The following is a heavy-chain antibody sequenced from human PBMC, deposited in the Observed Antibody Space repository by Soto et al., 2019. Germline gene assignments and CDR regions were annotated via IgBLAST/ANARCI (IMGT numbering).Heavy chain of an antibody. Sequence: SVKVSCKASGGTFSSYAISWVRQAPGQGLEWMGGIIPIFGTANYAQKFQGRVTITADESTSTAYMERSSLRSEDTAVYYCARGGVDTAMVDAFDIWGQGTMVTVSS. CDR1: GGTFSSYA. CDR2: IIPIFGTA. V-gene: IGHV1-69*13. J-gene: IGHJ3*02. D-gene: IGHD5-18*01. CDR3: ARGGVDTAMVDAFDI.